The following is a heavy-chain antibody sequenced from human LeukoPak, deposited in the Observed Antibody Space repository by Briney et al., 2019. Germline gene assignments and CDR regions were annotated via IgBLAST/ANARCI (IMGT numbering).Heavy chain of an antibody. CDR2: IYTSGST. CDR1: GGSISSGSYY. V-gene: IGHV4-61*02. J-gene: IGHJ6*03. Sequence: PSETLSLTCTVSGGSISSGSYYWSWIRQPAGKGLEWIGRIYTSGSTNYNPSLKSRVTISVDTSKNQFSLKLSSVTAADTAVYYCARALSRLDAPPIVYDRAPPPYYYMDVWGKGTTVTVSS. CDR3: ARALSRLDAPPIVYDRAPPPYYYMDV. D-gene: IGHD3-22*01.